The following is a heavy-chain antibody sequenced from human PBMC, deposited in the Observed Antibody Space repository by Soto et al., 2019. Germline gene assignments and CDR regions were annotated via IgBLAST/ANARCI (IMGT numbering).Heavy chain of an antibody. CDR1: GYTFTNYG. Sequence: QVQLVQSGAEVREPGASVKVSCKASGYTFTNYGVSWVRQAPGQGLEWMGWIGGYKGNTNYAQKLQGRFTLTTDTSTSTAYMELRSLRTDATAVYYCAPHTLDTGMPSGYWGQGTLVTVSS. J-gene: IGHJ4*02. CDR2: IGGYKGNT. D-gene: IGHD5-18*01. CDR3: APHTLDTGMPSGY. V-gene: IGHV1-18*01.